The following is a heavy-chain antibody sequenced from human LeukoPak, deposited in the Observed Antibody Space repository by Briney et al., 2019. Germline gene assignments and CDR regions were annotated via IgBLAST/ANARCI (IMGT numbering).Heavy chain of an antibody. CDR2: IIPIFGIA. CDR3: ARMVVAAGYYYYGMDV. V-gene: IGHV1-69*04. D-gene: IGHD2-15*01. Sequence: AASVKVSCKASGRTFSSYAISWVRQAPGQGLEWMGRIIPIFGIANYAQKFQGRVTITADKSTRTAYMELSSLRSEDTAVYYCARMVVAAGYYYYGMDVWGQGTTVTVSS. J-gene: IGHJ6*02. CDR1: GRTFSSYA.